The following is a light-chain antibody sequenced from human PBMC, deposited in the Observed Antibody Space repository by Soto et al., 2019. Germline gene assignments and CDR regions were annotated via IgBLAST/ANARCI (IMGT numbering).Light chain of an antibody. CDR2: DAS. Sequence: DIQMTQSPSTLSASVGDRVTITFRASESIRTWVAWYQHKPGKAPKFLIYDASTLESGVPSRFSGSGSGTEFTLTISSLQPDDFATYYCQQYNNYPRTFGQGTKVDIK. J-gene: IGKJ1*01. CDR1: ESIRTW. CDR3: QQYNNYPRT. V-gene: IGKV1-5*01.